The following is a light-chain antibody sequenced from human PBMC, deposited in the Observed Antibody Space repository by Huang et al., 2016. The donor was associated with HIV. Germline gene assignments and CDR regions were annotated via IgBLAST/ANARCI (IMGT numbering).Light chain of an antibody. CDR1: QSVSTY. Sequence: VLTQSPATLSLSPGERATLSCRASQSVSTYLAWYQQSPCQAPRLLISDASNRATGIPARFSGSGSGTDFTLTISSLEPEDFAVYYCQQRSNWLTFGGGTKV. V-gene: IGKV3-11*01. J-gene: IGKJ4*01. CDR3: QQRSNWLT. CDR2: DAS.